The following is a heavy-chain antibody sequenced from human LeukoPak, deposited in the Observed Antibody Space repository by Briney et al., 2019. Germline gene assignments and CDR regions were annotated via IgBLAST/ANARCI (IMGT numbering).Heavy chain of an antibody. V-gene: IGHV1-18*01. J-gene: IGHJ5*01. D-gene: IGHD3-22*01. CDR2: IGTYGGDT. CDR1: TSR. CDR3: ARDLWNFYDDSGYNRDFDS. Sequence: WASVKVSCKATSRISWVRQAPGQGLEWMGWIGTYGGDTYYAQKFQGRITVTTDTSTSTVYMELRNLRSDDTAVYYCARDLWNFYDDSGYNRDFDSWGQGTLVTVSS.